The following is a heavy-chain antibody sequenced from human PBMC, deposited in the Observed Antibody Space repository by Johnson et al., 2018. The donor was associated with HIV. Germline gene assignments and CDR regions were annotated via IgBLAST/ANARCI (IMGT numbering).Heavy chain of an antibody. J-gene: IGHJ3*01. CDR3: AKRLGYDNRGDQFDV. Sequence: MQLVESGGGWVQPGGSLRLSCVASGFPFTTYAMNWVRQAPGKGLEWVATVSGGGHITYYADSVKGRFTISRDNSNNTLFLQMDSLRVEDTAVYYCAKRLGYDNRGDQFDVWGQGAMVTVSP. D-gene: IGHD3-22*01. V-gene: IGHV3-23*04. CDR2: VSGGGHIT. CDR1: GFPFTTYA.